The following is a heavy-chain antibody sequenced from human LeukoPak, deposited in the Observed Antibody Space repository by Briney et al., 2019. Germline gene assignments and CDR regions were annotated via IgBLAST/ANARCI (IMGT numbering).Heavy chain of an antibody. CDR1: GGSFSGYY. J-gene: IGHJ4*02. Sequence: PSETLSLTCAVYGGSFSGYYWSWIRQPPGKGLEWIGEINHSGSTNHNPSLKSRVTISVDTSKNQFSLKLSSVTAADTAVYYCARGRYCSSTSCYLPLDYWGQGTLVTVSS. D-gene: IGHD2-2*01. CDR3: ARGRYCSSTSCYLPLDY. V-gene: IGHV4-34*01. CDR2: INHSGST.